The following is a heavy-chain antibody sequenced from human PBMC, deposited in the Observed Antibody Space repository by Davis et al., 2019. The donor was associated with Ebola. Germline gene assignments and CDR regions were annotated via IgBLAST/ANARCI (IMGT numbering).Heavy chain of an antibody. Sequence: AASVKVSCKASGYTFTGYHMHWVRQAPGQGLEWMGIINPSGGSTSYAQKFQGRVTMTRDTSTSTVYMELSSLRSEDTAVYYCARDGYDTYYYYGMDVWGQGTTVTVSS. CDR1: GYTFTGYH. D-gene: IGHD5-12*01. V-gene: IGHV1-46*01. J-gene: IGHJ6*02. CDR3: ARDGYDTYYYYGMDV. CDR2: INPSGGST.